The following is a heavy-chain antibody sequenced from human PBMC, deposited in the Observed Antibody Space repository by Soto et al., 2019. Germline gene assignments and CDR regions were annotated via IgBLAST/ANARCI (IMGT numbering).Heavy chain of an antibody. D-gene: IGHD3-10*01. Sequence: SETLSLTCSVSRGSISSYYWSWVRQPPGKGLEWTGFIHRTGSTKYNPSLESRVTISVDTSQNQLSLRLSSVTAADTAVYYCARESAGSGKNNWFDPWGQGILVTVSS. CDR1: RGSISSYY. J-gene: IGHJ5*02. CDR3: ARESAGSGKNNWFDP. CDR2: IHRTGST. V-gene: IGHV4-59*01.